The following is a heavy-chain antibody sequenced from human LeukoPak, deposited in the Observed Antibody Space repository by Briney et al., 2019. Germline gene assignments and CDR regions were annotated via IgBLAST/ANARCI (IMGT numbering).Heavy chain of an antibody. CDR1: GGSISSYY. CDR3: ARFEGYSYTY. V-gene: IGHV4-59*01. D-gene: IGHD5-18*01. CDR2: IYYSGST. Sequence: PSETLSLTCTVSGGSISSYYWSWIRQPPGKGLEWIGYIYYSGSTNYNPSLKSRVTISVDTSKNQFSLKLNSVTAADTAVYYCARFEGYSYTYWGQGTLVTVSS. J-gene: IGHJ4*02.